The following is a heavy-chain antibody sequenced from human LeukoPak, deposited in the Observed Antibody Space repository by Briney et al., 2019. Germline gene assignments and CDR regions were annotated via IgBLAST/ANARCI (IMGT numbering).Heavy chain of an antibody. D-gene: IGHD4-23*01. CDR1: GFTFDDYS. CDR3: AKEVYGGFDY. V-gene: IGHV3-9*01. Sequence: GGSLRLSCAASGFTFDDYSMHWVRQAPGEGLEWVSGISWNSGGMTYADSVKGRFTISRDNAKNSLYLQMNSLRAEDTALYYCAKEVYGGFDYWGQGTLVSVSS. J-gene: IGHJ4*02. CDR2: ISWNSGGM.